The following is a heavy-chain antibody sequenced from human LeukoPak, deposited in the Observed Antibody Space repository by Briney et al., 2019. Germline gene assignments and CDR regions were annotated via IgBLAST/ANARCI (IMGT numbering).Heavy chain of an antibody. CDR2: INHSGST. Sequence: SETLSLTCAVYGGSFSGYYWSWIRQPPGKGLEWIGEINHSGSTNYNPSLKSRVTISVDTSKNQFSLKLSSVTAADTAVYYCARRGPPREGRYYYDSSGYYKFDYWGQGTLVTVSS. CDR1: GGSFSGYY. D-gene: IGHD3-22*01. CDR3: ARRGPPREGRYYYDSSGYYKFDY. J-gene: IGHJ4*02. V-gene: IGHV4-34*01.